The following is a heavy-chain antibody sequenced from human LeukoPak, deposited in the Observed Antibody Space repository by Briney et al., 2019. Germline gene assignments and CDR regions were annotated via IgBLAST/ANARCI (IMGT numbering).Heavy chain of an antibody. CDR3: AQAREVF. CDR2: IKEDGSRI. V-gene: IGHV3-7*01. Sequence: GGSLRLSCAASGFTFSSYWMSWVRRAPGKGLEWLASIKEDGSRIYYVDSVKGRFTISRDNAKNSLYLQMNSLRAEDTAVYYCAQAREVFWGQGTLVIVSS. CDR1: GFTFSSYW. J-gene: IGHJ4*02.